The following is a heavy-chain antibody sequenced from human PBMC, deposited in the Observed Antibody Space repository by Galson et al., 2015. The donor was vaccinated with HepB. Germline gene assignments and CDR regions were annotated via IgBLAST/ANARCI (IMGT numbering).Heavy chain of an antibody. D-gene: IGHD6-6*01. Sequence: SETLSLTCAMSGASFSDYYWSWIRQSPGKGLEWIGEIDHTGSTNYNPSLQSRLTISLDMSKNQFSLELKSTTAADTAVYFCARGTGSRGFPYSSSSFIDYWGQGALVTVSS. J-gene: IGHJ4*02. CDR2: IDHTGST. CDR1: GASFSDYY. V-gene: IGHV4-34*01. CDR3: ARGTGSRGFPYSSSSFIDY.